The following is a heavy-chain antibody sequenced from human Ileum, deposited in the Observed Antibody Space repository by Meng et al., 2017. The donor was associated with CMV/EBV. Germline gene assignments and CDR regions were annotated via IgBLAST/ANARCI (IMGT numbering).Heavy chain of an antibody. D-gene: IGHD3-3*01. CDR2: ISSSGGGSDR. CDR1: GFAFNSHE. V-gene: IGHV3-48*03. Sequence: GESLKISCAASGFAFNSHEMNWVRQAPGKGLEWISYISSSGGGSDRYYADSVKGRFTVSRDNAKNSLYLQMNSLRAEDTAVYYCARAQPYYLYWSGRPQYYFDSWDLGALVTVSS. J-gene: IGHJ4*01. CDR3: ARAQPYYLYWSGRPQYYFDS.